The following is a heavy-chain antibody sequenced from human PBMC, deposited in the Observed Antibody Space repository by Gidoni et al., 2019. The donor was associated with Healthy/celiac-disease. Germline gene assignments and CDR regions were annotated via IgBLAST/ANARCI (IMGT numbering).Heavy chain of an antibody. CDR2: ISGSGGST. CDR1: GFTFSSYA. Sequence: EVQLLESGGGLVQPGGSLRLACAASGFTFSSYAMSWVRQAPGKGLEWVSAISGSGGSTYYADSVKGRFTISRDNSKNTLYLQMNSLRAEDTAVYYCAKDGSFTIFGVGYMDVWGKGTTVTVSS. J-gene: IGHJ6*03. CDR3: AKDGSFTIFGVGYMDV. D-gene: IGHD3-3*01. V-gene: IGHV3-23*01.